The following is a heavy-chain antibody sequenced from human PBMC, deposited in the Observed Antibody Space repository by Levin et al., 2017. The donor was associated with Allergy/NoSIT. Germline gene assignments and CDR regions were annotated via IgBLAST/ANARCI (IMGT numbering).Heavy chain of an antibody. CDR1: GFTFSSYA. CDR2: ISGNGVST. D-gene: IGHD3-9*01. Sequence: GGSLRLSCEASGFTFSSYAMSWVREAPGKGLERVSAISGNGVSTYYADSVKGRFTISRDNSKNTLYLQMNSLRAEDTAVYYCAKKTNFDITDYLDYWGQGTLVTVSS. J-gene: IGHJ4*02. CDR3: AKKTNFDITDYLDY. V-gene: IGHV3-23*01.